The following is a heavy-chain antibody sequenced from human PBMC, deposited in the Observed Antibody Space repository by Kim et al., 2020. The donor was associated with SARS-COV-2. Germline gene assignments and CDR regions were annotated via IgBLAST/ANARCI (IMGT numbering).Heavy chain of an antibody. Sequence: GGSLRLSCAASGFTFSSYGMHWVRQAPGKGLEWVAVIWYDGSNKYYADSVKGRFTISRDNSKNTLYLQMNSLRAEDTAVYYCARGGITSDAFDIWGQGTMVTVYS. D-gene: IGHD3-10*01. CDR2: IWYDGSNK. J-gene: IGHJ3*02. CDR3: ARGGITSDAFDI. V-gene: IGHV3-33*01. CDR1: GFTFSSYG.